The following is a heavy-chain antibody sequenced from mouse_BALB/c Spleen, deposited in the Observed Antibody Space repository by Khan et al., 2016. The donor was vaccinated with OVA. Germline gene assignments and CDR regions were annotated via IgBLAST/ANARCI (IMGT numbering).Heavy chain of an antibody. CDR2: ISYSGNT. D-gene: IGHD1-1*01. Sequence: EVQLVESGPGLVKPSQSLSLTCTFTGYSITSDYAWNWIRQFPGNKLEWMGFISYSGNTNYNPSLKSRISITRDTSENQFFLQLNSVTTEDTATYYCARVYGGDFDYWGQGTTLTVSS. CDR1: GYSITSDYA. V-gene: IGHV3-2*02. CDR3: ARVYGGDFDY. J-gene: IGHJ2*01.